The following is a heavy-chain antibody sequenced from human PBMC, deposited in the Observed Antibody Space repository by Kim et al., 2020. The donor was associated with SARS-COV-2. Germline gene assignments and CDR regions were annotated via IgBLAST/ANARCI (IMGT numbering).Heavy chain of an antibody. CDR2: INHSGST. V-gene: IGHV4-34*01. D-gene: IGHD5-18*01. Sequence: SETLSLTCAVYGGSFSGYYWSWIRQPPGKGLEWIGEINHSGSTNYNPSLKSRVTISVDTSKNQFSLKLSSVTAADTAVYYCARGRWIQLWPRPTYFDYWGQGTLVTVSS. CDR3: ARGRWIQLWPRPTYFDY. J-gene: IGHJ4*02. CDR1: GGSFSGYY.